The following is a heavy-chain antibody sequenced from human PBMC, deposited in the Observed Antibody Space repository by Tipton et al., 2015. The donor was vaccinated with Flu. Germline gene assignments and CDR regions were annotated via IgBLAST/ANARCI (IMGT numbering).Heavy chain of an antibody. J-gene: IGHJ4*02. CDR1: GDSINSGGYH. Sequence: TLSLTCTVSGDSINSGGYHWSWIRPHPGKGLEWIGYIYYSGSTYYNPSHKSRVTISVDTSKNQFSLRLSSVTAADTAVYYCARQGPSLNLSWFDCWGQGTLVTVSS. D-gene: IGHD6-13*01. CDR3: ARQGPSLNLSWFDC. V-gene: IGHV4-31*03. CDR2: IYYSGST.